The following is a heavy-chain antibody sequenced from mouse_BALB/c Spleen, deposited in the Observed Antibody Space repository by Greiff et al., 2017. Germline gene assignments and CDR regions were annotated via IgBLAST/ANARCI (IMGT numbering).Heavy chain of an antibody. Sequence: EVMVVESGGDLVKPGGSLKLSCAASGFTFSSYGMSWVRQTPDKRLEWVATISSGGSYTYYPDSVKGRFTISRDNAKNTLYLQMSSLKSEDTAMYYCARLYDDYPSFDYWGQGTTLTVSS. CDR3: ARLYDDYPSFDY. CDR1: GFTFSSYG. D-gene: IGHD2-3*01. J-gene: IGHJ2*01. CDR2: ISSGGSYT. V-gene: IGHV5-6*01.